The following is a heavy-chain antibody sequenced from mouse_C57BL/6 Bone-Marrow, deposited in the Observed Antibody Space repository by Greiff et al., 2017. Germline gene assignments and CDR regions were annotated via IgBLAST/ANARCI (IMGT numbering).Heavy chain of an antibody. J-gene: IGHJ4*01. CDR1: GFTFSDYG. CDR2: ISSGSSTI. Sequence: EVQGVESGGGLVKPGGSLKLSCAASGFTFSDYGMHWVRQAPEKGLEWVAYISSGSSTIYYADTVKGRFTISRDNATNTLFLQMTSLWSEYTDMYYRARHVSSLFYAMDYWGQGTSVTVSS. V-gene: IGHV5-17*01. CDR3: ARHVSSLFYAMDY. D-gene: IGHD1-1*01.